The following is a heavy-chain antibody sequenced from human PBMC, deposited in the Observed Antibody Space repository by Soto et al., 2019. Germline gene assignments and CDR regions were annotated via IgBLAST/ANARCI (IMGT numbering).Heavy chain of an antibody. J-gene: IGHJ4*02. CDR2: IYYSGST. CDR3: ARQAVASSFDY. V-gene: IGHV4-39*01. D-gene: IGHD6-19*01. CDR1: GGSISSSSYY. Sequence: SETLSLTCTVSGGSISSSSYYWGWIRQPPGKGLEWIGSIYYSGSTYYNPSLKSRVTISVDTSKNQFSLKLSSVTAADTAVYYCARQAVASSFDYWGQGTLVTVSS.